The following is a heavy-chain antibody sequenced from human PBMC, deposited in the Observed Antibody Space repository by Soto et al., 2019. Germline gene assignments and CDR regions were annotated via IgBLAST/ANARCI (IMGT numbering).Heavy chain of an antibody. V-gene: IGHV3-23*01. CDR2: ITGKAGST. D-gene: IGHD6-13*01. Sequence: GGSVRLSCAASGFTFRDYGMNWVRQAPGKGLEWVAGITGKAGSTFYGDSAKGRCTIARDKNTLYLQMYSLRAADTALYYCAKDQFSSGWYNDYYYGLDVWGQGTSVTVSS. CDR3: AKDQFSSGWYNDYYYGLDV. CDR1: GFTFRDYG. J-gene: IGHJ6*02.